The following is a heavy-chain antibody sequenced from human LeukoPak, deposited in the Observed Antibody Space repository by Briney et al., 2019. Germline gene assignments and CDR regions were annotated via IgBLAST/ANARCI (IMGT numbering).Heavy chain of an antibody. J-gene: IGHJ4*02. D-gene: IGHD3-22*01. V-gene: IGHV3-23*01. Sequence: GGSLRLSCAASGFTFSTYAMTWVRQAPGKGLEWVSAISGSGGTAYYTDSVKGRFTIPRDNSKNTLYLQMNSLRAEDTAVYYCAKKGYYDGSGYYMYYFDHWGQGTLVTVSS. CDR1: GFTFSTYA. CDR3: AKKGYYDGSGYYMYYFDH. CDR2: ISGSGGTA.